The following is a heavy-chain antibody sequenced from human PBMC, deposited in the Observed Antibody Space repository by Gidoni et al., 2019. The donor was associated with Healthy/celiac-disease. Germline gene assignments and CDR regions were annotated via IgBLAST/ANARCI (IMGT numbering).Heavy chain of an antibody. CDR1: GFTFSSYA. CDR2: ISYDGSNK. CDR3: ARYGSGSSVDYYYYYGMDV. J-gene: IGHJ6*02. D-gene: IGHD3-10*01. Sequence: QVQLVESGGGVVQPGRSLRLSCAASGFTFSSYAMHWDRPAPGKGLEWVAVISYDGSNKYYADSVKGRFTISRDNSKNTLYLQMNSLRAEDTAVYYCARYGSGSSVDYYYYYGMDVWGQGTTVTVSS. V-gene: IGHV3-30-3*01.